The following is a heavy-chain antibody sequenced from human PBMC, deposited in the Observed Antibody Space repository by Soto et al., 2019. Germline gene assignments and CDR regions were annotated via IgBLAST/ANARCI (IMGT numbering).Heavy chain of an antibody. CDR3: AKVVGREYSSSSPESPWG. Sequence: EVQLLESGGGLVQPGGSLRLSCAASGFTFSSYAMSWVRQAPGKGLEWVSAISGSGGSTYYADSVKGRFTISRDNSKNTLYLQMNSLRAEDTAVYDCAKVVGREYSSSSPESPWGWGQGTLVTVSS. CDR2: ISGSGGST. D-gene: IGHD6-6*01. CDR1: GFTFSSYA. J-gene: IGHJ4*02. V-gene: IGHV3-23*01.